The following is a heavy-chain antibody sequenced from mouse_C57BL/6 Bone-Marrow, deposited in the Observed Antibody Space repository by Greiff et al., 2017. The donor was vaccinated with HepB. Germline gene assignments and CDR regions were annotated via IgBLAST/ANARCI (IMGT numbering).Heavy chain of an antibody. V-gene: IGHV14-4*01. D-gene: IGHD1-1*01. Sequence: EVKLVESGAELARPGASVKLSCTASGFNIKDDYMHWVKQRPEQGLEWIGWIDPENGDTEYASKFQGKATITADTSSNTAYLQLSSLTSEDTAVYYCTVFYYGSMWFAYWGQGTLVTVSA. CDR2: IDPENGDT. CDR3: TVFYYGSMWFAY. J-gene: IGHJ3*01. CDR1: GFNIKDDY.